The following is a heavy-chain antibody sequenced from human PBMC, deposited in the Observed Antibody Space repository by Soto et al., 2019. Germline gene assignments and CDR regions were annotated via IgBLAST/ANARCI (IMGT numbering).Heavy chain of an antibody. Sequence: SETLSLTCTVSGGSISSSSYYWGWIRQPPGKGLEWIGSIYYSGSTYYNPSLKSRVTISVDTSKNQFSLKLSSVTAADTAVYYCARNYYDFWSGYYNWFDPWGQGTLVTVSS. CDR1: GGSISSSSYY. CDR3: ARNYYDFWSGYYNWFDP. CDR2: IYYSGST. V-gene: IGHV4-39*01. J-gene: IGHJ5*02. D-gene: IGHD3-3*01.